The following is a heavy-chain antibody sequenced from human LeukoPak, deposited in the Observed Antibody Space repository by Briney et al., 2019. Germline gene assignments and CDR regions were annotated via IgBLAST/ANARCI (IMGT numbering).Heavy chain of an antibody. Sequence: GSLRLSCAASGFTFRSYGMQWVRQAPGKGLGWVAIIWYDGSNKYYADSVKGRFTISRDNSKNMLYLQMNSLRAEDTAVYYCARVAGHDIRGLITYYFDDWGQGTLVTVSS. D-gene: IGHD3-10*01. J-gene: IGHJ4*02. CDR1: GFTFRSYG. CDR2: IWYDGSNK. V-gene: IGHV3-33*01. CDR3: ARVAGHDIRGLITYYFDD.